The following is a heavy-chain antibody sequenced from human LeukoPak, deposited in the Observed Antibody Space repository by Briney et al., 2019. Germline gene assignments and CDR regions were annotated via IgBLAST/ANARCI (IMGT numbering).Heavy chain of an antibody. V-gene: IGHV4-59*01. CDR1: GGSISRYY. D-gene: IGHD5-12*01. Sequence: PSETLSLTCTVSGGSISRYYWSWIRQPPGKGLEWIGYIYYSGSTNYNPSLKSRVTISVDTSKNQFSLKLSSVTAADTAVYYCARVRSGYDPQPYYYMDVWGKGTTVTVTS. CDR3: ARVRSGYDPQPYYYMDV. J-gene: IGHJ6*03. CDR2: IYYSGST.